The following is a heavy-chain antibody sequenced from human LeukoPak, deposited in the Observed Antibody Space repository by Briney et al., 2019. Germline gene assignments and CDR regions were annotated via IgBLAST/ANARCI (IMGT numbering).Heavy chain of an antibody. CDR2: IYYSGST. CDR3: ARLSGYYDSSGYWDY. Sequence: SETLSLTCTVSGGSISSSSYYWGWIRQPPGKGLEWIASIYYSGSTSYNPSLKSRVTMSVDTSKNQFSLKLSSVTAADTAVYYCARLSGYYDSSGYWDYWGQGTLVTVSS. CDR1: GGSISSSSYY. D-gene: IGHD3-22*01. V-gene: IGHV4-39*01. J-gene: IGHJ4*02.